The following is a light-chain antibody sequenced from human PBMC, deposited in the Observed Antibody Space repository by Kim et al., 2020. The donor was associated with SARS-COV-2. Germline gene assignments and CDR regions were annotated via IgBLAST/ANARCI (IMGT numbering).Light chain of an antibody. CDR2: DAS. V-gene: IGKV3-11*01. J-gene: IGKJ4*01. CDR1: QSVSSY. Sequence: SPAERATLSCRASQSVSSYLAWYQQKPGQAPRLLIYDASNRATVIPARFSGSGSGTDFTLTISSLEPEDFAVYYCQQRSNWLPLTFGGGTKVDIK. CDR3: QQRSNWLPLT.